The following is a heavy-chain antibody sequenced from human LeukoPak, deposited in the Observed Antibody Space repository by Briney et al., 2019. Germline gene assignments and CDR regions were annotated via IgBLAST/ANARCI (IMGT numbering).Heavy chain of an antibody. Sequence: SETLSLTCTVSGGSISSGSYYWSWIRQPAGKGLEWIGRIYTSGSTNYNPSLKSRVTISVDTSKNQFSLKLSSVTAADTAVYYCARDRFDDSSGYYYHYYYYMDVWGKGTTVTVSS. CDR1: GGSISSGSYY. CDR2: IYTSGST. CDR3: ARDRFDDSSGYYYHYYYYMDV. J-gene: IGHJ6*03. D-gene: IGHD3-22*01. V-gene: IGHV4-61*02.